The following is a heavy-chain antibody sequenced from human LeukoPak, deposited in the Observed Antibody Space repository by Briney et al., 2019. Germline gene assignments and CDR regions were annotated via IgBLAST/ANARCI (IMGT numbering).Heavy chain of an antibody. CDR1: GYTFTSYA. Sequence: ASVKVSCKASGYTFTSYAMNWVRQAPGQGLEWMGWINTNTGNPTYAQGFTGRFVFSLDTSVSTAYLQISSLKAEDTAVYYCARVVTATPHDAFDIWGQGTMVTVSS. J-gene: IGHJ3*02. V-gene: IGHV7-4-1*02. D-gene: IGHD2-21*02. CDR2: INTNTGNP. CDR3: ARVVTATPHDAFDI.